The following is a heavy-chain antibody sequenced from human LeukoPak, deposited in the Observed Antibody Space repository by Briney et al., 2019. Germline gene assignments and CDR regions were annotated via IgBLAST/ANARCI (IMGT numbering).Heavy chain of an antibody. CDR2: IKQGGSEK. D-gene: IGHD2-8*01. CDR3: ASQNGGIDY. CDR1: GFTFSSYW. V-gene: IGHV3-7*03. Sequence: GGSLRLSCAASGFTFSSYWMSWVRQAPGKGLKWVANIKQGGSEKYYVDSVKGRFTISRDNAKNSLYLQMNSLRAEDTAVYYCASQNGGIDYWGQGTLVTVSS. J-gene: IGHJ4*02.